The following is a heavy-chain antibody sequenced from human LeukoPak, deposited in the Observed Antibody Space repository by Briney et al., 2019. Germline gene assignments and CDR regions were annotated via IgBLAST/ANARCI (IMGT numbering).Heavy chain of an antibody. CDR1: GFTFSSYA. CDR3: AKDSEIDYGDLNWFDP. Sequence: GGSLRLSCAASGFTFSSYAMSWVRQAPGKGLEWVSAISGSGGSTYYADSVKGRFTISRDNSKNTLYLQMNSLRAEDTAVYYCAKDSEIDYGDLNWFDPWGQGTLVTVSS. V-gene: IGHV3-23*01. D-gene: IGHD4-17*01. CDR2: ISGSGGST. J-gene: IGHJ5*02.